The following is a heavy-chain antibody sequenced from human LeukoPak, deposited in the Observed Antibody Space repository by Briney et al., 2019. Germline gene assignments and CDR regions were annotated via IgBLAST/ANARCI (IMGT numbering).Heavy chain of an antibody. Sequence: PSETLSLTCAVYGGSFSGVYRTWIRQRPGKGLEWIGEINRGGGTAYNPSLKSRVTISVDTSNNQFSLRLSSVTAADTAVYYCARGYGSGSYYDSWGQGTLVTVSS. CDR3: ARGYGSGSYYDS. J-gene: IGHJ4*02. D-gene: IGHD3-10*01. CDR2: INRGGGT. CDR1: GGSFSGVY. V-gene: IGHV4-34*01.